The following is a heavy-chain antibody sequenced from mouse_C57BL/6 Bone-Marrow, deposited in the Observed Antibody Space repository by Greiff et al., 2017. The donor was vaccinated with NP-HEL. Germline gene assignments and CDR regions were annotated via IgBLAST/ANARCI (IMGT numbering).Heavy chain of an antibody. D-gene: IGHD4-1*01. CDR2: IDPSDSYT. V-gene: IGHV1-59*01. CDR3: ARKGGTGTLAY. CDR1: GYTFTSYW. Sequence: QVQLQQPGAELVRPGTSVKLSCKASGYTFTSYWMHWVKQRPGQGLEWIGVIDPSDSYTNYNQKFKGKATLTVDTSSSTAYMQLSSLTSEDSAVYYCARKGGTGTLAYWGQGTLVTVSA. J-gene: IGHJ3*01.